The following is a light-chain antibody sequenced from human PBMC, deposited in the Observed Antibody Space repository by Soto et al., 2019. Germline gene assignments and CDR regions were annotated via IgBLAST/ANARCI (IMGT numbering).Light chain of an antibody. Sequence: QSALTQPPSASGSPGQSVTISCTGTSSDVGGYNYVTWYQQHPGKAPKLIIYEVSKRPSGVPDHFSGSKSGNTASLTVSGLQSDDGGDYQCSPFGGRNHVVFGGGTKLTVL. CDR3: SPFGGRNHVV. CDR1: SSDVGGYNY. J-gene: IGLJ3*02. V-gene: IGLV2-8*01. CDR2: EVS.